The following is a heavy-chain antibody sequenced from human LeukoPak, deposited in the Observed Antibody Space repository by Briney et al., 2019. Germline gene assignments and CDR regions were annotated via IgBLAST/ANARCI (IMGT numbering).Heavy chain of an antibody. J-gene: IGHJ3*02. D-gene: IGHD1-26*01. CDR1: GFTIDDYA. CDR2: ISGDDGST. CDR3: AKDTPAGGARTFDI. Sequence: PGGSLRLSCAASGFTIDDYAMHWVRQAPGKGLEWVSLISGDDGSTYYADSVKGRFTISRDNSKNSLYLQMNSLRTEDTALYYCAKDTPAGGARTFDIWGQGTMVTVSS. V-gene: IGHV3-43*02.